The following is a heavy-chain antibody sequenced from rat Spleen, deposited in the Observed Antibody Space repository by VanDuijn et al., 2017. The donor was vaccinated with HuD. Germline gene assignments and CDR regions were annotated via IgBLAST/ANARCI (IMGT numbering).Heavy chain of an antibody. CDR2: INYDGSNT. CDR3: ARGFSGSHWYFDF. Sequence: EVQLVESGGGLVQPGRSLKLSCAASGFTFSNYDMAWVRQAPAKGLEWVASINYDGSNTYYRDSVTGRFTISRDNANITLFLQMDSLRSEDTATYYCARGFSGSHWYFDFWGPGTMVTVSS. D-gene: IGHD1-1*01. V-gene: IGHV5-29*01. J-gene: IGHJ1*01. CDR1: GFTFSNYD.